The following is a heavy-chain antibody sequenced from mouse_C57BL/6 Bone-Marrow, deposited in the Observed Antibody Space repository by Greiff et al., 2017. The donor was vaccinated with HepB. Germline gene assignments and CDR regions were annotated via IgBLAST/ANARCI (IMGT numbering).Heavy chain of an antibody. CDR3: ARYTTVVADY. CDR1: GYTFTGYC. Sequence: QVHVQQSGAELVRPGASVKLSCKASGYTFTGYCINWVKQRPGQGLEWIARIYPGSGNTNYNEKFKGKATLTADKSSSTAYMQLSSLTSEDSAVYFCARYTTVVADYWGQGTTLTVSS. D-gene: IGHD1-1*01. J-gene: IGHJ2*01. V-gene: IGHV1-76*01. CDR2: IYPGSGNT.